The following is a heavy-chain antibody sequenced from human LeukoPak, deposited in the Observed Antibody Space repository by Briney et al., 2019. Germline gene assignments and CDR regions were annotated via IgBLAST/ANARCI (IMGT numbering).Heavy chain of an antibody. CDR1: GGSINFSNNY. J-gene: IGHJ4*02. Sequence: SETLSLTCTVSGGSINFSNNYWGWIRQPPGQGLEWIGNIFYSGSTYYNPSLKSRVTISVDTSKSQFSLKPTSVTAADTAVYYCARADYENTDYYSPFDYWGQGTLVTVSS. D-gene: IGHD3-22*01. CDR3: ARADYENTDYYSPFDY. V-gene: IGHV4-39*07. CDR2: IFYSGST.